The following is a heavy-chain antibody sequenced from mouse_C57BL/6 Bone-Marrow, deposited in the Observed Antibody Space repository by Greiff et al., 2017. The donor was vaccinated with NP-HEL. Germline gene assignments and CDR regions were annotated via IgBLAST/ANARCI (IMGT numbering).Heavy chain of an antibody. CDR1: GFSLSTFGMG. CDR3: ARIVGRRGYYFDY. D-gene: IGHD4-1*01. Sequence: QVTLKESGPGILQPSQTLSLPCSFSGFSLSTFGMGVGWIRQPSGKGLEWLAHIWWDEDKYYTPALKSRLTISKDTSKNQVFLKIANVDTADTATYYCARIVGRRGYYFDYWGQGTTLTVSS. J-gene: IGHJ2*01. CDR2: IWWDEDK. V-gene: IGHV8-8*01.